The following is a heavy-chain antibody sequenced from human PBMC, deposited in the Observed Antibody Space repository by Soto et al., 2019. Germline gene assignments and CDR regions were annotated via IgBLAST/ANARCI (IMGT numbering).Heavy chain of an antibody. V-gene: IGHV4-34*01. J-gene: IGHJ6*02. CDR2: INHSGST. CDR1: GGSFSGYY. Sequence: SETLSLTCAVYGGSFSGYYWSWIRQPPGKGLEWIGEINHSGSTNYNPSLKSRVTISVDTSKNQFSLKLSSVTAADTAVYYCARAFKYCGGDCCNRTNPPIYYYYYGMDVWGQGTTVTVSS. D-gene: IGHD2-21*02. CDR3: ARAFKYCGGDCCNRTNPPIYYYYYGMDV.